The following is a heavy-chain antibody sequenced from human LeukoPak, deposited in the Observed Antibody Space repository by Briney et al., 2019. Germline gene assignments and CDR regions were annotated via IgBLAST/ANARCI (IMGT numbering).Heavy chain of an antibody. CDR2: IYYSGST. CDR3: ARLIIAAAGSSNWFDP. V-gene: IGHV4-59*08. Sequence: SETLSLTCTVSGGSISSYYWSWIRQPPGKGLEWIGYIYYSGSTNYNPSLKSRVTISVDTSKNQFSPKLSSVTAADTAVYYCARLIIAAAGSSNWFDPWGQGTLVTVSS. CDR1: GGSISSYY. D-gene: IGHD6-13*01. J-gene: IGHJ5*02.